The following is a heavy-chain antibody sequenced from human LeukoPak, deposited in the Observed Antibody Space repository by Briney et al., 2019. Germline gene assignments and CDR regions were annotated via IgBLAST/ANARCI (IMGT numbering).Heavy chain of an antibody. CDR2: IIPIFGTA. J-gene: IGHJ4*02. D-gene: IGHD6-6*01. V-gene: IGHV1-69*13. CDR3: ARGRDSSSSFDY. Sequence: SVKVSCKASGGTFSSYTISWVRQAPGQGLEWMGGIIPIFGTANYAQKFQGRVTITADESTSTAYMELSSLRSEDTAVYYCARGRDSSSSFDYWGQGTLVTVSS. CDR1: GGTFSSYT.